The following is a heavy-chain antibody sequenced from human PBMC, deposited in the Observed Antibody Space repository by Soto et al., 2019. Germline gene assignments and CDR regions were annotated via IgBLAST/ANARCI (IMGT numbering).Heavy chain of an antibody. CDR2: IIPIFTQT. J-gene: IGHJ6*02. CDR3: ARGGVGAAGGMDV. Sequence: QVQLVQSGAEVKKPGSSVKVSCKSSGYTFTIYTVTWVRQAPGQGLEWMGRIIPIFTQTNYAQKFQDRVTITADKSTRTVYMELSGLRYEDTAGYYCARGGVGAAGGMDVWGQGTTVTVSS. CDR1: GYTFTIYT. D-gene: IGHD1-26*01. V-gene: IGHV1-69*08.